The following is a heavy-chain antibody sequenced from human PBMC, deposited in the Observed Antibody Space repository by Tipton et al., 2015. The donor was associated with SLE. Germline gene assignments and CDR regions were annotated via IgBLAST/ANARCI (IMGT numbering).Heavy chain of an antibody. CDR2: IYYSGST. CDR3: ARGGSYPYYYYYMDV. Sequence: TLSLTSTVSGGSISSYYWSWIRQPPGKGLEWTGYIYYSGSTNYNPSLKRRVTISVDTSKNQISLKLSSVTAADTAVYYCARGGSYPYYYYYMDVWGKGTTVTVSS. V-gene: IGHV4-59*01. D-gene: IGHD1-26*01. CDR1: GGSISSYY. J-gene: IGHJ6*03.